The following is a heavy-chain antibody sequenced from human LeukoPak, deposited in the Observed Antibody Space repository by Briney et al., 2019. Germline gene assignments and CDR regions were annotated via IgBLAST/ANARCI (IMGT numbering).Heavy chain of an antibody. J-gene: IGHJ3*02. V-gene: IGHV4-59*01. D-gene: IGHD5-18*01. CDR1: CGSISSYY. CDR3: ARAWFLGGYIGSRSFDI. CDR2: VYYSGST. Sequence: PSETLSFTCTVACGSISSYYWSWIRQPPGKGLEWIAYVYYSGSTNYNPSLKSRVTISVDTSKNQFSLKLSSLTAADTAVYFCARAWFLGGYIGSRSFDIWGEGKMDTVSS.